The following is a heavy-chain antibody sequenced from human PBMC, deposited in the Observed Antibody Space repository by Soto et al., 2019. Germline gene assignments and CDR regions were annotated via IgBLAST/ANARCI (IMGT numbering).Heavy chain of an antibody. Sequence: PGVSLRLSCAASGFTFSSYAMSWVRQAPGKGLERVSAISGSGGSTYYADSVKGRFTISSDNSKNTLYLQMNSLRAEDTAVYYCAKASFQGVYYDSSGFWYFDYWGQGTLVTVSS. CDR3: AKASFQGVYYDSSGFWYFDY. CDR1: GFTFSSYA. J-gene: IGHJ4*02. D-gene: IGHD3-22*01. V-gene: IGHV3-23*01. CDR2: ISGSGGST.